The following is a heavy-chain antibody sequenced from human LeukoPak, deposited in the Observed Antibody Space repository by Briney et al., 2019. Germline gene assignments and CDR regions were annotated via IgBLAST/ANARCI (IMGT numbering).Heavy chain of an antibody. Sequence: KPSETLSLTCTVSGGSISSGSYYWSWIRQPAGKGLEWIGRIYTSGSTNYNPSLKSRVTISVDTSKNQFSLKLSSVTAADTAVYYCARDTDAHYYENYFDYWGQGTLVTVSS. CDR3: ARDTDAHYYENYFDY. D-gene: IGHD3-22*01. V-gene: IGHV4-61*02. CDR1: GGSISSGSYY. J-gene: IGHJ4*02. CDR2: IYTSGST.